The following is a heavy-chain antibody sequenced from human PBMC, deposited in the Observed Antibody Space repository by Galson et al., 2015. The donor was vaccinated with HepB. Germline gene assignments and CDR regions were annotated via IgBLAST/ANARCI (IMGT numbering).Heavy chain of an antibody. Sequence: SLRLSCAASGFTFSDYYMSWIRQAPGKGLEWVAGISHDENYRYYRDSVKDRFTISRDNSKNTMYLQMNSLRTEDTAVFYCARDGQNFWSDYRSSYSYMDVWGKGTTVTVSS. CDR1: GFTFSDYY. D-gene: IGHD3-3*01. CDR2: ISHDENYR. J-gene: IGHJ6*03. CDR3: ARDGQNFWSDYRSSYSYMDV. V-gene: IGHV3-30-3*01.